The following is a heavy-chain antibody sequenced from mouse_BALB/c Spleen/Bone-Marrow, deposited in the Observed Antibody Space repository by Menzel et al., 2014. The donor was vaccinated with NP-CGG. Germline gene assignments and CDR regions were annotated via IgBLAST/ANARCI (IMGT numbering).Heavy chain of an antibody. D-gene: IGHD1-1*01. CDR1: GFNIKDTY. Sequence: EVQLQESGAELVKPGASVKLSCTASGFNIKDTYIHWVKQRPEQGLEWIGRIDPANGNTKYDSKFQGKATITADTSSNTAYLHLSSLTSEDTAVYYCARYRYYGSSGWDYWGQGTSVTVSS. CDR3: ARYRYYGSSGWDY. CDR2: IDPANGNT. V-gene: IGHV14-3*02. J-gene: IGHJ4*01.